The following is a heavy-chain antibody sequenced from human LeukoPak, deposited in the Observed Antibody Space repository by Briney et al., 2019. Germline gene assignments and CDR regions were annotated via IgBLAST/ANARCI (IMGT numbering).Heavy chain of an antibody. J-gene: IGHJ4*02. CDR1: GFTFSSYS. CDR2: ISSSSSYI. V-gene: IGHV3-21*01. Sequence: GGSLRLSCAASGFTFSSYSMNWVRQAPGKGLEWVSSISSSSSYIYYADSVKGRFTISRDNAKNSLYLQMNSLRAEDTAVYYCARGQTGYCSGGSCFATDYWRQGTLVTVSS. D-gene: IGHD2-15*01. CDR3: ARGQTGYCSGGSCFATDY.